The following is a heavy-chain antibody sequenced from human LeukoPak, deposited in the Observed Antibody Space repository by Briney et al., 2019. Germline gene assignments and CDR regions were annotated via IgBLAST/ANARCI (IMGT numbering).Heavy chain of an antibody. Sequence: PGGSLRLSCAASGFPFTSYSMHWVRQAPGKGLEWVGVVLYDGSMQYYADSAKGRFTVSRDNSKNMLYLQMNSLRAEDTAVYYCAYYHVNEEPPTFWGQGTLVTVSS. J-gene: IGHJ4*02. CDR3: AYYHVNEEPPTF. CDR2: VLYDGSMQ. CDR1: GFPFTSYS. D-gene: IGHD1-1*01. V-gene: IGHV3-30*04.